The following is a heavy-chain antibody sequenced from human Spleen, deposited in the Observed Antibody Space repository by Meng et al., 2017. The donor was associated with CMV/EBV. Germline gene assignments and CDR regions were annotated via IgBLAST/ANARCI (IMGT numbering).Heavy chain of an antibody. V-gene: IGHV3-74*01. Sequence: ESLKISCAASGFDFSNFWMHWVRQAPGKGLVWVSRINSDGSSTNYADSVKGRFTISRDNVKNMLYLQMNSLGADDTAVYYCARSEWDLDYWGQGTLVTVSS. CDR1: GFDFSNFW. J-gene: IGHJ4*02. D-gene: IGHD1-26*01. CDR3: ARSEWDLDY. CDR2: INSDGSST.